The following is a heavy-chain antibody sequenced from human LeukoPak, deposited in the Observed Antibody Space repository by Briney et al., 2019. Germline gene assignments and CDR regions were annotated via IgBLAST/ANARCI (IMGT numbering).Heavy chain of an antibody. V-gene: IGHV3-7*01. CDR1: GFTFSSYF. J-gene: IGHJ3*02. Sequence: PGGSLRLSCAASGFTFSSYFMGWLRQAPGEGLEWVANMKPDGSEIYYLDSVKGRFTISRDNAKNSLYLQMNSLRAEDTAVYYCASQAGTARPIDIWGQGTMVTVSS. D-gene: IGHD6-6*01. CDR3: ASQAGTARPIDI. CDR2: MKPDGSEI.